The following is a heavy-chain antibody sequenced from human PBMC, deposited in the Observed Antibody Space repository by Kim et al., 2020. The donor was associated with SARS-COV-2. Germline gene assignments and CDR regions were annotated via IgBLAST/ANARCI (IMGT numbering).Heavy chain of an antibody. CDR1: GYTFTSYG. V-gene: IGHV1-18*01. CDR2: ISAYNGNT. CDR3: ARSNYYGSGSYYTTTYDYFDY. D-gene: IGHD3-10*01. Sequence: ASVKVSCKASGYTFTSYGISWVRQAPGQGLEWMGWISAYNGNTNYAQKLQGRVTMTTDTSTSTAYMELRSLRSDDTAVYYCARSNYYGSGSYYTTTYDYFDYWGRGTLVTVSS. J-gene: IGHJ4*02.